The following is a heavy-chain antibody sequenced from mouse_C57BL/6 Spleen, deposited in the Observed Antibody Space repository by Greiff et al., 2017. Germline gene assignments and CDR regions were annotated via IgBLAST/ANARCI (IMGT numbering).Heavy chain of an antibody. CDR2: IYPGDGDT. J-gene: IGHJ3*01. D-gene: IGHD1-1*01. CDR3: ASYYGSKAWFAY. Sequence: QVQLMESGPELVKPGASVKISCKASGYAFSSPWMNWVKQRPGKGLEWIGRIYPGDGDTNYNGKFKGKATLSADKSSRTAYMQLSSLTSEDSAVYFCASYYGSKAWFAYWGQGTLVTVSA. V-gene: IGHV1-82*01. CDR1: GYAFSSPW.